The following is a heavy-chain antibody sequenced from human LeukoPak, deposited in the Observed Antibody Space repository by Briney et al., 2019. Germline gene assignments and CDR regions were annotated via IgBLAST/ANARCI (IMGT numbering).Heavy chain of an antibody. Sequence: SQTLSLTCTVSGGSISSGSYYWSWIRQPAGKGLEWIVRIYTSGSTNYNPSLKSRVTISVDTSKNQFSLKLSSVTAADTAVYYCARDRSDYYGMDVWGQGTTVTVSS. V-gene: IGHV4-61*02. CDR1: GGSISSGSYY. CDR3: ARDRSDYYGMDV. J-gene: IGHJ6*02. CDR2: IYTSGST.